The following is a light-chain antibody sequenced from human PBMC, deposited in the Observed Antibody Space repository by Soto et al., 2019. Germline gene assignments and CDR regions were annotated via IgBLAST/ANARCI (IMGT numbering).Light chain of an antibody. CDR1: QSVSNNY. Sequence: EIVLPQSPGTLSLSPGARVPLSCRARQSVSNNYLAWYQQKPGQAPRLLIYGASSRATGIPDRFSGSGSGTDFALTIRRLEPEDLAVYYCQHYNNWPPWTVGQGTKVDIK. CDR2: GAS. V-gene: IGKV3-20*01. CDR3: QHYNNWPPWT. J-gene: IGKJ1*01.